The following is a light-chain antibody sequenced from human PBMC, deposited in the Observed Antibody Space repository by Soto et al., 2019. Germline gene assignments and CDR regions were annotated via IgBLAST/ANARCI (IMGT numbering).Light chain of an antibody. V-gene: IGLV2-14*01. Sequence: QSALTQPASVSGSPGQSITISCTGTSSDVGGYNYVSWYQQHPGKAPKLMIYDVTTRPSGVSNRFSGSKSGNTASLTISGLQPEDEADYYCSSYTSSSTLVVFGGGTKLTVL. CDR2: DVT. J-gene: IGLJ2*01. CDR1: SSDVGGYNY. CDR3: SSYTSSSTLVV.